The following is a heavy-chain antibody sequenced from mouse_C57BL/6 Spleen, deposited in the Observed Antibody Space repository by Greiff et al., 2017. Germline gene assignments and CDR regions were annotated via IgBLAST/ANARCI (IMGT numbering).Heavy chain of an antibody. Sequence: GYISYDGSNNYNPSLKNRISITRDTSKNQFFLKLNSVTTEDTATYYCARASYYFDYWGQGTTLTVSS. V-gene: IGHV3-6*01. CDR2: ISYDGSN. CDR3: ARASYYFDY. J-gene: IGHJ2*01.